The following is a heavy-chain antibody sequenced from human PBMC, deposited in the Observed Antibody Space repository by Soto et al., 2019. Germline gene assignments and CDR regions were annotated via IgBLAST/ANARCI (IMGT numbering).Heavy chain of an antibody. Sequence: GASVKVSCKASGYSFTNYGITWVRQAPGQGLEWMGWISAYNGDTHYTQRLQGRVTMTTDTSTSTAYMELRGLRSDDTAVYYCARADYYGSGSSYYYYMDVWGKGTTVTVSS. CDR3: ARADYYGSGSSYYYYMDV. J-gene: IGHJ6*03. CDR1: GYSFTNYG. CDR2: ISAYNGDT. V-gene: IGHV1-18*01. D-gene: IGHD3-10*01.